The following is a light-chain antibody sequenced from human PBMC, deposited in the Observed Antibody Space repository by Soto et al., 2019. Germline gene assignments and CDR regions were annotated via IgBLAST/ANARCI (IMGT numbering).Light chain of an antibody. J-gene: IGKJ1*01. CDR2: DAS. CDR3: QQYGSSPGT. Sequence: EIVLTQSPGTLSLSPVERATLSGMASQSVRNSLLAWYQQKPGQPPRLLIYDASTRATATPERFSGSGSGTDFTLTISRLEPEDFAVYYCQQYGSSPGTFGQGTKVDI. CDR1: QSVRNSL. V-gene: IGKV3-20*01.